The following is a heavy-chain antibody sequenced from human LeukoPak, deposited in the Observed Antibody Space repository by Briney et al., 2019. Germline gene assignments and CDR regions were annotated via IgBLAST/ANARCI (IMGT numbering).Heavy chain of an antibody. CDR2: ISGSGGST. V-gene: IGHV3-23*01. CDR1: GFTFSSYA. D-gene: IGHD3-22*01. J-gene: IGHJ4*02. CDR3: AKAPAGYYYDSSGYYSRSYYFDY. Sequence: GGSLRLSCAVSGFTFSSYAVSWVRQAPGKGLEWVSAISGSGGSTYYADSVKGRFTISRDNSKNTLYLQMNSLRAEDTAVYYCAKAPAGYYYDSSGYYSRSYYFDYWGQGTLVTVSS.